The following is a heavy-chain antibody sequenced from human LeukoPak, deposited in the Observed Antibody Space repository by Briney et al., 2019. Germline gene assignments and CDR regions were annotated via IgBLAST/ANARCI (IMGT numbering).Heavy chain of an antibody. D-gene: IGHD6-19*01. Sequence: SETLSLTCTVSGGSVSTYYWSWIRQPPGKGLEWIGNIYYSGSTNYNPSLKSRVTISLDTSKNQFSLKLSSVTAADTAVYYCASAAGWLRFDFWGQGTLVTVSP. J-gene: IGHJ4*02. V-gene: IGHV4-59*08. CDR3: ASAAGWLRFDF. CDR1: GGSVSTYY. CDR2: IYYSGST.